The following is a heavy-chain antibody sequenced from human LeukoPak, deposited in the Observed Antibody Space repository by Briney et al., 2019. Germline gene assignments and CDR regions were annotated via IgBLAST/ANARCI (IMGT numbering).Heavy chain of an antibody. V-gene: IGHV6-1*01. CDR1: GDSVSSSSVP. CDR2: TYYRSKWCT. Sequence: SQTLSLTCAISGDSVSSSSVPWNWIRQSPSRDLEWLGRTYYRSKWCTEYAVSVKSRISINADTSKNQFSLQLNSVTPDDTAVYYCAKGWATTGFDIWGPGIMVTVSS. CDR3: AKGWATTGFDI. D-gene: IGHD1-1*01. J-gene: IGHJ3*02.